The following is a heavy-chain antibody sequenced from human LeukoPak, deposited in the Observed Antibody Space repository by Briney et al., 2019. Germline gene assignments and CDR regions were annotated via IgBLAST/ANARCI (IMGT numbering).Heavy chain of an antibody. D-gene: IGHD2/OR15-2a*01. CDR1: GYTFTGYY. Sequence: ASVKVSCKASGYTFTGYYMHWVRQAPGQGLEWMGWINPNSGGTNYAQKFQGRVTMTRDTSISTAYMELSRLRSDDTAVYYCARAEYPRYYSDYWGQGTLVTVSS. J-gene: IGHJ4*02. V-gene: IGHV1-2*02. CDR2: INPNSGGT. CDR3: ARAEYPRYYSDY.